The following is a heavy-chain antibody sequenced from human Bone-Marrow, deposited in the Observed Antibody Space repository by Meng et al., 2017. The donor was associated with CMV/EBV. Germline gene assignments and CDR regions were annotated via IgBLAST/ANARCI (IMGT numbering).Heavy chain of an antibody. D-gene: IGHD6-13*01. Sequence: QVARLQSGAALEKAGTPVKVSAKASGYTFSSYGISWGRQAPGQGLEWVGWISPDNGKTNYAQIFQGRVTMTTDTSTSTAYMELRSLTFSDTAIYYCARVEGIVVVPAIIAASGTHDYWGQGTLVTVSS. CDR1: GYTFSSYG. CDR2: ISPDNGKT. V-gene: IGHV1-18*01. J-gene: IGHJ4*02. CDR3: ARVEGIVVVPAIIAASGTHDY.